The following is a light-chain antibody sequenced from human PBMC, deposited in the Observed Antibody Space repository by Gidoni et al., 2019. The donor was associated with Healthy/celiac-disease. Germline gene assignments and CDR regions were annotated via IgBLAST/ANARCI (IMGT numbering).Light chain of an antibody. CDR1: SANIGSNT. J-gene: IGLJ2*01. Sequence: QSVLTQPPSASGTPGPRVTISCSGSSANIGSNTVNWYQHLPGTAPQLLIYSNNQRPSGVPDRFSGSKSGTSASLAIRGLQSEDEADYYCAAWDDSLNVVFGGGTKLTVL. CDR2: SNN. CDR3: AAWDDSLNVV. V-gene: IGLV1-44*01.